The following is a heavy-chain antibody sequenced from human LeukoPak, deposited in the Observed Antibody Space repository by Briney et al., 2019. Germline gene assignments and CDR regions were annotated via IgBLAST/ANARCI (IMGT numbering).Heavy chain of an antibody. CDR2: IYSGGST. V-gene: IGHV3-53*01. D-gene: IGHD4-23*01. CDR3: AREVAGNSFFDY. J-gene: IGHJ4*02. CDR1: GFTVSSNY. Sequence: PGGSLRLSCAASGFTVSSNYMSWVRQAPGKGLEWVSVIYSGGSTYYADSVKGRFTISRDNSKNTLYLQMNSLRAEDTAVYYCAREVAGNSFFDYWGQGTLVTVSS.